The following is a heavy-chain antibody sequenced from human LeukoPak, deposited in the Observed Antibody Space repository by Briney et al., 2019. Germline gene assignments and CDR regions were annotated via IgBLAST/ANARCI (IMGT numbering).Heavy chain of an antibody. CDR2: IYTSGST. V-gene: IGHV4-4*07. Sequence: SETLSLTCTVSGGSISGYYWSWIRQPAGKGLEWIGRIYTSGSTNYNPSLKSRVTMSVDTSKNQFSLKLSSVTAADTAVYYCARESSNYYYYYMDVWGKGTTVTVSS. CDR1: GGSISGYY. J-gene: IGHJ6*03. CDR3: ARESSNYYYYYMDV.